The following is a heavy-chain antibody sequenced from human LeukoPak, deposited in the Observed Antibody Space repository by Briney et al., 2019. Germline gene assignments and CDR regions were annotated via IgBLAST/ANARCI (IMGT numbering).Heavy chain of an antibody. J-gene: IGHJ4*02. CDR1: GFTFSTYR. D-gene: IGHD3-16*01. CDR3: ARELFGGVDY. V-gene: IGHV3-7*04. CDR2: IMKDGSER. Sequence: GGSLRLSWAASGFTFSTYRMSWVRQAPGKGLEWVANIMKDGSERYHVDSVKGRFTISRDNAKNSLYLQMTSLRAEDMAVYYCARELFGGVDYWGQGILVTVSS.